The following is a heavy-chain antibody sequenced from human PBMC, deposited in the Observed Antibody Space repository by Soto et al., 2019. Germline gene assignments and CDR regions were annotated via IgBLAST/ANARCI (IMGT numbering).Heavy chain of an antibody. CDR1: GGTFSSYA. CDR2: IIPIFGTA. CDR3: ARAPCSGGSCSPAPIYSYYHGMDV. Sequence: QVQLVQSGAEVKKPGSSVKVSCKASGGTFSSYAISWVRQAPGQGLEWMGGIIPIFGTANYGQKFQGRVTITADESTSKAYMELSSLRTEDTAVYYCARAPCSGGSCSPAPIYSYYHGMDVWGQGTTVTVSS. V-gene: IGHV1-69*01. D-gene: IGHD2-15*01. J-gene: IGHJ6*02.